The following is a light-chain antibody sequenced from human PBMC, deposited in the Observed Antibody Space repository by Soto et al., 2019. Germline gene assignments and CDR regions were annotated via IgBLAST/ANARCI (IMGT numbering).Light chain of an antibody. V-gene: IGKV1-9*01. Sequence: IQLTQSPSSLSASVGDRVTLTCRASQDINKFLAWFQQTPGKAPKLLVYSASTSHSGVPSRFSGSGSGTDFALTISSLQPEDFATYYCQQLKTYPYTFGQGTRLDIK. CDR3: QQLKTYPYT. J-gene: IGKJ2*01. CDR2: SAS. CDR1: QDINKF.